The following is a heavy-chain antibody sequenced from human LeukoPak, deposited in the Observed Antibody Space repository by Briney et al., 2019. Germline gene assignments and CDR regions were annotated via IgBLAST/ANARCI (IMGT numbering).Heavy chain of an antibody. Sequence: PGGSLRLSCAASGFTVSSNYMSWVRQAPGKGLEWVSVIYSGGSTYYADSVKGRFTISRDNSKNTLYLQMNSLRAEDTAVYYCAGDLINSSGWYYFDYWGQGTLVTVSS. CDR1: GFTVSSNY. CDR3: AGDLINSSGWYYFDY. CDR2: IYSGGST. D-gene: IGHD6-19*01. J-gene: IGHJ4*02. V-gene: IGHV3-66*01.